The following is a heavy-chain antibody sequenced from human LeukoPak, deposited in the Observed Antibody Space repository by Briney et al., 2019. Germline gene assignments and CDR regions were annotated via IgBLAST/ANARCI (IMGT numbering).Heavy chain of an antibody. CDR3: ARGGARTGYYYYMDV. D-gene: IGHD1-1*01. V-gene: IGHV4-61*02. Sequence: PSETLSLTCTVSGGSISSGSYYWSWIRQPAGKGLEWIGRIYTSGSTNYNPSLKSRVTISVDTSKNQFSLKLSSVTAADTAVYYCARGGARTGYYYYMDVWGKGTTVTISS. J-gene: IGHJ6*03. CDR1: GGSISSGSYY. CDR2: IYTSGST.